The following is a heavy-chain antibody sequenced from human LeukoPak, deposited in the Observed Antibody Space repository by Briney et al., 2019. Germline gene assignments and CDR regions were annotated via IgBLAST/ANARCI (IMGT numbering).Heavy chain of an antibody. Sequence: PGGSLRLSCVVSGFTFSGYAMHWVRQAPGKGLEWVAVIASDGNDKHYADSVKGRFTISRDNSKNALYLQMNSLRAEDTAVYYCAKDAGVLPAATYNWFDPWGQGTLVTVSS. CDR2: IASDGNDK. V-gene: IGHV3-30*18. J-gene: IGHJ5*02. CDR3: AKDAGVLPAATYNWFDP. D-gene: IGHD2-2*01. CDR1: GFTFSGYA.